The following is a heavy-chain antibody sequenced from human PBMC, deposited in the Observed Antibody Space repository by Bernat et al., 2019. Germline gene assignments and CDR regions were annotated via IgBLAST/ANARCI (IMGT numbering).Heavy chain of an antibody. Sequence: QVQLQESGPGLVKPSGTLSLTCAVSGGSISSSNWWSWVRQPPGKGVEWIGEIYHSGSTNYNPSLKSRVTISVDKSKNQFSLKLGSVTAADTAVYYCARDDYYDSSGYKPLDYWGQGTLVTISS. D-gene: IGHD3-22*01. CDR2: IYHSGST. V-gene: IGHV4-4*02. CDR1: GGSISSSNW. J-gene: IGHJ4*02. CDR3: ARDDYYDSSGYKPLDY.